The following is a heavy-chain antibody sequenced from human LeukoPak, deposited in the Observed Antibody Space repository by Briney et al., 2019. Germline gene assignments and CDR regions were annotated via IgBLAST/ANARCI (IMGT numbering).Heavy chain of an antibody. J-gene: IGHJ4*02. CDR3: ARVTAAGTDY. V-gene: IGHV4-59*10. Sequence: PSGTLSLTCAVYGGSISSYYWSWIRQPAGKGLEWIGRIYTSGSTNYNPSLKSRVTMSVDTSKNQFSLKLSSVTAADTAVYYCARVTAAGTDYWGQGTLVTVSS. D-gene: IGHD6-13*01. CDR1: GGSISSYY. CDR2: IYTSGST.